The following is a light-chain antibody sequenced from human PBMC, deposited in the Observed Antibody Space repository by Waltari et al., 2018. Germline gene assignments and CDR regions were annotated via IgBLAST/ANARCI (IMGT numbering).Light chain of an antibody. CDR3: YSSDSTGLRV. CDR1: ELPRKY. J-gene: IGLJ1*01. CDR2: EDT. Sequence: SYELTQTPSVSVSPGQTARITCSGHELPRKYAYWFQQKSGQAPRLVIDEDTKRPSGIPERFSGSSSGTVATLTITGAQVDDEADCYCYSSDSTGLRVFGGGTTVVVL. V-gene: IGLV3-10*01.